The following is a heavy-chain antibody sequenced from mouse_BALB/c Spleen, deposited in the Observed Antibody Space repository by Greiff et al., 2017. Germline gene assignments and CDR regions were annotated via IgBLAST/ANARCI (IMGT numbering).Heavy chain of an antibody. V-gene: IGHV1-69*02. CDR2: IYPSDSYT. CDR3: TRSMGLRFYYFDY. D-gene: IGHD2-4*01. Sequence: QVHVKQPGAELVRPGASVKLSCKASGYTFTSYWINWVKQRPGQGLEWIGNIYPSDSYTNYNQKFKDKATLTVDKSSSTAYMQLSSPTSEDSAVYYCTRSMGLRFYYFDYWGQGTTLTVSS. CDR1: GYTFTSYW. J-gene: IGHJ2*01.